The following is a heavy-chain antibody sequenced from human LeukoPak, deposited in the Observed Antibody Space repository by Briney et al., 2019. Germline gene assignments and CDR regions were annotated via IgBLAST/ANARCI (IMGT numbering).Heavy chain of an antibody. J-gene: IGHJ4*02. CDR2: INPNSGGT. D-gene: IGHD2-2*01. CDR3: ARDVGEYCSSTSCYASDK. Sequence: GASVKVSCKASGYTFTDYYIHWIRQAPGQGLEWMGRINPNSGGTNYAQKFQGRVTMTRDTSISTAYMELNRLRSDDTAVYYCARDVGEYCSSTSCYASDKWGQGTLVTVSS. CDR1: GYTFTDYY. V-gene: IGHV1-2*02.